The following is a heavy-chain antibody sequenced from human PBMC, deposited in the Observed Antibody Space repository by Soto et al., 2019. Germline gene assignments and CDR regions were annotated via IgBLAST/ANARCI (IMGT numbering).Heavy chain of an antibody. CDR2: ISAYNGNT. Sequence: GASVKVSCKASGYTFTRYGISWVRQAPGQGLEWMGWISAYNGNTIYAQKLQGRVTMTTDTSTSTAYMELRSLLSDDMAVYYCAMVLRGSWYRGDDFDIWGQGTMVTVSS. J-gene: IGHJ3*02. CDR1: GYTFTRYG. D-gene: IGHD6-13*01. V-gene: IGHV1-18*03. CDR3: AMVLRGSWYRGDDFDI.